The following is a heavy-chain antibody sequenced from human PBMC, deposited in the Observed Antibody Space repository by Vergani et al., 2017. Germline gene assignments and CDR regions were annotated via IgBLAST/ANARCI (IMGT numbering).Heavy chain of an antibody. CDR2: IDPSDSYT. CDR3: ARRALTEAYSSGIDY. V-gene: IGHV5-10-1*01. Sequence: GQQVPGKGLEWMGRIDPSDSYTNYSPSFQGHVTISADKSISTAYLQWSSLKASDTAMYYCARRALTEAYSSGIDYWGQGTLVTVSS. J-gene: IGHJ4*02. D-gene: IGHD6-19*01.